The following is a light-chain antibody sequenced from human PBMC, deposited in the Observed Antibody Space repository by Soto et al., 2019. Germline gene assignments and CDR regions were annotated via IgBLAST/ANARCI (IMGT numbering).Light chain of an antibody. J-gene: IGKJ4*01. V-gene: IGKV3-11*01. CDR2: DAS. Sequence: VVLTQSPATLSLSPGERATLSCRASQSISEFLAWYQQKPGQAPRLLIYDASNMATGTPARFSGSGSGTDFTLTISSLEAEDFALYYCQQRSKSPVTFGGGTKVEIK. CDR1: QSISEF. CDR3: QQRSKSPVT.